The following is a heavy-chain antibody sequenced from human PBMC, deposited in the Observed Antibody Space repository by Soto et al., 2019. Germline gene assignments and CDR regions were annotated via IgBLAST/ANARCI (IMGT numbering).Heavy chain of an antibody. J-gene: IGHJ6*02. D-gene: IGHD6-19*01. V-gene: IGHV3-33*01. Sequence: SCKASGYTFTGYYMHWVRQAPGKGLEWVAVIWYDGSNKYYADSVKGRFTISRDNSKNTLYLQMNSLRAEDTAVYYCARDPGIAVAGSGGMDVWGQGTTVTVSS. CDR1: GYTFTGYY. CDR3: ARDPGIAVAGSGGMDV. CDR2: IWYDGSNK.